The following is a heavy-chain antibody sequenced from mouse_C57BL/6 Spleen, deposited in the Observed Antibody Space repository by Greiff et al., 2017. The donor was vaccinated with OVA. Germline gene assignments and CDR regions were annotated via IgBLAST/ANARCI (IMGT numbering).Heavy chain of an antibody. CDR2: ISYDGSN. J-gene: IGHJ3*01. CDR1: GYSITSGYY. V-gene: IGHV3-6*01. CDR3: AREGDYDARTLAY. Sequence: EVQRVESGPGLVKPSQSLSLTCSVTGYSITSGYYWNWIRQFPGNKLEWMGYISYDGSNNYNPSLKNRISITRDTSKNQFFLKLNSVTTEDTATYYCAREGDYDARTLAYWGQGTLVTVSA. D-gene: IGHD2-4*01.